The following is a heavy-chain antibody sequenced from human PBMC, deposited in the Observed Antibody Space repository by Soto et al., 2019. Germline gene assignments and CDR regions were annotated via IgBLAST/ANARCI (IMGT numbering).Heavy chain of an antibody. V-gene: IGHV3-53*02. J-gene: IGHJ4*02. D-gene: IGHD6-25*01. Sequence: EVQLVETGGGLIQPGGSLRLSCAASGFTVSGNYMSWVRQAPGQGLEWVSVIYNGGGTYYADSVKGRFTISRDNSKNTLYLQMNSLRAEETAVYYCASTRGSAYDFWGQGTLVSVSS. CDR3: ASTRGSAYDF. CDR2: IYNGGGT. CDR1: GFTVSGNY.